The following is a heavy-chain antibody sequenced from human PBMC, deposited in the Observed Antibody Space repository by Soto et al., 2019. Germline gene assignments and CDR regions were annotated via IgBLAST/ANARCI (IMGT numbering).Heavy chain of an antibody. Sequence: QLQLQESGPGLVKPSETLSLTCTVSGGSISSSSYYWGWIRQPPGKGLEWIGSIYYSGSTYYNPSLKSRVTISVDTSQNQFSLKLSSVTAADTTVYYCARLAWIQLLYYFDYWGQGTLVTVSS. V-gene: IGHV4-39*01. CDR2: IYYSGST. CDR3: ARLAWIQLLYYFDY. D-gene: IGHD5-18*01. J-gene: IGHJ4*02. CDR1: GGSISSSSYY.